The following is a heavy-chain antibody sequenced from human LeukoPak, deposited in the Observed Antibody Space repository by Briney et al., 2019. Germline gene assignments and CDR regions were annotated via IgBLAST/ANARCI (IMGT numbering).Heavy chain of an antibody. CDR1: GFTFSSYA. D-gene: IGHD3-10*01. Sequence: GGSLRLSCAASGFTFSSYAMSWVRQAPGKGLEWVSAISGSGATTYYADSVKGRFTISRDKSNNTLYLQMNSLRAEDTAVYYCVKDYAYYYGSGIGGFDYWGQGTLVTVSS. V-gene: IGHV3-23*01. CDR2: ISGSGATT. CDR3: VKDYAYYYGSGIGGFDY. J-gene: IGHJ4*02.